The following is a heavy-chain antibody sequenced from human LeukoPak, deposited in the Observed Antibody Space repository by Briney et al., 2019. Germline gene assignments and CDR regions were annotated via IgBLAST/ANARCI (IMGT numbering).Heavy chain of an antibody. D-gene: IGHD2-21*02. V-gene: IGHV3-30*18. CDR3: AKDPPAYCGGDCYVGY. CDR2: ISYDGSNK. J-gene: IGHJ4*02. Sequence: PGGSLRLSCAASGFPFSSYGMHWVRQAPGKGLEWVAVISYDGSNKYYADSVKGRFTISRDNSKNTLCLQMNSLRAEDTAVYYCAKDPPAYCGGDCYVGYWGQGTLVTVSS. CDR1: GFPFSSYG.